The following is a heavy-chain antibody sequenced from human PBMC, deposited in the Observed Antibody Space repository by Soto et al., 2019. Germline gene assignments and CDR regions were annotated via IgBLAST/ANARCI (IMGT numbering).Heavy chain of an antibody. D-gene: IGHD4-17*01. V-gene: IGHV1-8*01. Sequence: QVQLVQSGAEVKKPGASVKVSCKASGYTFTSYDINWVRQATGQGLEWMGWMNPNSGNTGYAQQFQGRITMTRSTSIRTAYMELSSLRSEDTAVYYCLRVYGEIYYWRQGPLVTVSS. CDR3: LRVYGEIYY. CDR1: GYTFTSYD. J-gene: IGHJ4*02. CDR2: MNPNSGNT.